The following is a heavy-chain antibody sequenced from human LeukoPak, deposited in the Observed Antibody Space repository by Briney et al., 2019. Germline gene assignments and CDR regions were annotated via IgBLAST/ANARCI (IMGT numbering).Heavy chain of an antibody. CDR1: GGSISSYY. V-gene: IGHV4-59*01. J-gene: IGHJ6*03. CDR2: IYYSGST. D-gene: IGHD3-10*01. Sequence: SETLSLTCTVSGGSISSYYWSWIRQPPGKGLEWIGYIYYSGSTNYNPSLKSRVTISVDTTKNQFSLKLSSVTAADTAVYYCARESYYYGSGSLPWAHYQYYHMDVWGKGTTVTISS. CDR3: ARESYYYGSGSLPWAHYQYYHMDV.